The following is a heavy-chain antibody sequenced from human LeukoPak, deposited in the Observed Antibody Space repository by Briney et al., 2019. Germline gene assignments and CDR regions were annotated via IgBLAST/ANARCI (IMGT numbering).Heavy chain of an antibody. J-gene: IGHJ3*02. D-gene: IGHD5-24*01. Sequence: SQILSLTCAISGDSFSSNSAAWNWIRQSPSRGLEWLGRTYYRSKWYNDYAVSVKSRITINPDTSKNQLSLQLKSVTPEDTAVYYCARGGQGDGYSADDAFDIWGQGTLVTVSS. CDR3: ARGGQGDGYSADDAFDI. CDR2: TYYRSKWYN. V-gene: IGHV6-1*01. CDR1: GDSFSSNSAA.